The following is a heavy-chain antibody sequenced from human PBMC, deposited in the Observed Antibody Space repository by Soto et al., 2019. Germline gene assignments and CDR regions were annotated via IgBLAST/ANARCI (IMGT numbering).Heavy chain of an antibody. CDR1: GYTFTSYD. Sequence: QVQLVQSGAEVKKPGASVKVSCKASGYTFTSYDINWVRQATGQGLGWMGWMNPNSGNTGYAQKFQGRVTMTRNTALSTAYMELSSLRSEGTAVYYCARGGTYCSGGSCYSIGYWGQGTLVTVSS. D-gene: IGHD2-15*01. J-gene: IGHJ4*02. V-gene: IGHV1-8*01. CDR2: MNPNSGNT. CDR3: ARGGTYCSGGSCYSIGY.